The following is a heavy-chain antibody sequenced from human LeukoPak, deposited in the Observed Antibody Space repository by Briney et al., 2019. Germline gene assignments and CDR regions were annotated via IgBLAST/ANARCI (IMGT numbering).Heavy chain of an antibody. Sequence: ASVKVSCKASGYTFTGYYMHWVRRAPGQGLEWMGWINPNSGGTNYAQKFQGRVTMTRDTSISTAYMELSGLRSDDTAVYYCGTLLSNGPFDYWGQGSLVTVSS. V-gene: IGHV1-2*02. CDR3: GTLLSNGPFDY. J-gene: IGHJ4*02. CDR2: INPNSGGT. CDR1: GYTFTGYY.